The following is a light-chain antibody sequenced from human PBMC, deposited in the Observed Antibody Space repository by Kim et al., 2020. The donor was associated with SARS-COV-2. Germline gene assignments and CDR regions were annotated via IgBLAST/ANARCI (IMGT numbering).Light chain of an antibody. CDR2: DVS. CDR3: QQYDSLPIT. J-gene: IGKJ5*01. V-gene: IGKV1-33*01. CDR1: QNITTY. Sequence: ASVGDRVTITCQASQNITTYLHWFHQKPGKAPKLLIFDVSNLETGVPSRFRGDGSGTHFTFTINNLQPEDIGTYFCQQYDSLPITFGQGTRLEIK.